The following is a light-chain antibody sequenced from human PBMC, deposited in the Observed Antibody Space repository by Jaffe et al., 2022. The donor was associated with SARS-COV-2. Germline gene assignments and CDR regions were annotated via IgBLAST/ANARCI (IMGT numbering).Light chain of an antibody. J-gene: IGKJ4*01. CDR3: QQYSKWPLT. CDR2: GVS. CDR1: QSVSSNY. Sequence: EIVMTQSPATLSLSPGERATLSCRASQSVSSNYLAWYQQKPGQAPRLLIYGVSSRATGIPVRFSGSGSGTDFTLTISSLQPEDFAVYYCQQYSKWPLTFGGGTKVEIK. V-gene: IGKV3D-20*02.